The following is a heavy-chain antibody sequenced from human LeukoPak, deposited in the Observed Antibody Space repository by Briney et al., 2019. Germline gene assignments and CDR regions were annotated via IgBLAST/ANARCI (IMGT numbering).Heavy chain of an antibody. D-gene: IGHD3-9*01. V-gene: IGHV3-30-3*01. CDR3: AKAPDLTANGVYFDY. CDR2: ISYDGSNK. J-gene: IGHJ4*02. CDR1: GFTFSSYA. Sequence: GGSLRLSCAASGFTFSSYAMHWVRQAPGKGLEWVAVISYDGSNKYYADSVKGRFTISRDNSKNTLFLQMNSLRAGDTAVYFCAKAPDLTANGVYFDYWGQGTLVTVSS.